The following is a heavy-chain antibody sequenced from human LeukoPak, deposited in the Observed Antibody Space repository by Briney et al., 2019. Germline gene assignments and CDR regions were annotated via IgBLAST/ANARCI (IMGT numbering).Heavy chain of an antibody. CDR1: GFAFSSYA. J-gene: IGHJ4*02. CDR2: ISGSGGST. Sequence: PGGSLRLSCAASGFAFSSYAMSWVRQAPGKGLEWVSAISGSGGSTYYADSVKGRFTISRDNAKNSLYLQMNSLRAEDTAVYSCARDYGGSSPFDYWGQGTLVTVSS. V-gene: IGHV3-23*01. D-gene: IGHD4-23*01. CDR3: ARDYGGSSPFDY.